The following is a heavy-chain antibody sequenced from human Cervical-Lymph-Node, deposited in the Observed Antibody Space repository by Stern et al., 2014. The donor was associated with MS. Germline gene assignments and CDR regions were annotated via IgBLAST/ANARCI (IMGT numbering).Heavy chain of an antibody. J-gene: IGHJ4*02. Sequence: VQLQESGAELIRPGESLKISCKGSGYKFSIYWIAWVRQMPGKGLEWMGIIYPGDSETRYSPSFQGQVTMSADKSTSTAYLQWSSLNASDTAMYFCARQTTAWASDVWGQGTLVTFSS. CDR2: IYPGDSET. CDR1: GYKFSIYW. V-gene: IGHV5-51*01. D-gene: IGHD1-14*01. CDR3: ARQTTAWASDV.